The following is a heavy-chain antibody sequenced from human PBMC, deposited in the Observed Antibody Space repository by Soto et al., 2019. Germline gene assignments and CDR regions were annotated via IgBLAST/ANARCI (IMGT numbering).Heavy chain of an antibody. D-gene: IGHD6-13*01. Sequence: EVQVLESGGDLVQPGGSLRLSCAVPGLTFSSYAMSWVRQAPGKGLEWVSRISGSGGSTYYADSVKGRFTISRDNSKNILYLQMNSLRAEDTAVYYCAKVSGTSWYYAFDVWGQGTMVTVSP. V-gene: IGHV3-23*01. CDR2: ISGSGGST. J-gene: IGHJ3*01. CDR1: GLTFSSYA. CDR3: AKVSGTSWYYAFDV.